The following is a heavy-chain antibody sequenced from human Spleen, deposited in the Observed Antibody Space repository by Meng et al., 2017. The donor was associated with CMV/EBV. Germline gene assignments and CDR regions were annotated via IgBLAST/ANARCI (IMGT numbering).Heavy chain of an antibody. V-gene: IGHV1-46*01. CDR1: GYTFSNFY. J-gene: IGHJ6*02. CDR3: ARDQTLDDFWSGSPPGNYYYYGMDV. CDR2: INPIGGTT. D-gene: IGHD3-3*01. Sequence: ASVKVSCKASGYTFSNFYLQWVRQAPGQGLEWMGIINPIGGTTAYAPKFQDRLTMTIDTSTSTAYMELISLTSEDMATYYCARDQTLDDFWSGSPPGNYYYYGMDVWGQGTTVTVSS.